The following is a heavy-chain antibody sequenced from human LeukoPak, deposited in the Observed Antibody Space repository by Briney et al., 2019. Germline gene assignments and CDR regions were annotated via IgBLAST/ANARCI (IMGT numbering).Heavy chain of an antibody. D-gene: IGHD4-17*01. CDR3: AREGPRYGLNYYGMDV. CDR2: IYTSGST. CDR1: GGSISSGSYY. V-gene: IGHV4-61*02. Sequence: PSETLSLTCTVSGGSISSGSYYWSWIRQPAGKGLEWIGRIYTSGSTNYNPSLKSRVTISVDTSKNQFSLKLSSVTAADTAVYYCAREGPRYGLNYYGMDVWGQGTTVTVSS. J-gene: IGHJ6*02.